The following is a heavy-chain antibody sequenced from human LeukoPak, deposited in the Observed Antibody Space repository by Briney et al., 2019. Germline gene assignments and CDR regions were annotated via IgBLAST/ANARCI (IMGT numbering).Heavy chain of an antibody. D-gene: IGHD3-10*01. CDR2: INHSGST. J-gene: IGHJ4*02. Sequence: NSSETLSLTCAVYGGSFSGYYWSWIRQPPGKGLEWIGEINHSGSTNYNPSLKSRVTISVDTSKNQFSLKLSSVTAADTAVYYCASLWFGELLEGFDYWGQGTLVTVSS. V-gene: IGHV4-34*01. CDR3: ASLWFGELLEGFDY. CDR1: GGSFSGYY.